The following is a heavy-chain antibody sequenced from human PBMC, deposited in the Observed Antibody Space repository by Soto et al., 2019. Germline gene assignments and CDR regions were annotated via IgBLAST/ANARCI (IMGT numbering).Heavy chain of an antibody. CDR1: GFTFSSYG. J-gene: IGHJ4*02. Sequence: QVQLVESGGGVVQPGRSLRLSCAASGFTFSSYGMHWVRQAPGKGLEWVAVISYDGSNKYYADSVKGRFTISRDNSKNKLYLQMNSLRAEGTAGYFCAINGYSGYDRSVGIDYLGQGTLVTVSS. CDR2: ISYDGSNK. CDR3: AINGYSGYDRSVGIDY. D-gene: IGHD5-12*01. V-gene: IGHV3-30*03.